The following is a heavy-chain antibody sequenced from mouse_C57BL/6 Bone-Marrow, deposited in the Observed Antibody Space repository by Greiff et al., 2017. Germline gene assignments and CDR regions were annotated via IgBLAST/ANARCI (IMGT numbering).Heavy chain of an antibody. CDR1: GYTFTSYW. CDR3: ARSGVYGSSLYWYFDV. CDR2: INPNNGGS. D-gene: IGHD1-1*01. V-gene: IGHV1-53*01. J-gene: IGHJ1*03. Sequence: QVQLQQPGPELVKPGASVKLSCKASGYTFTSYWMHWVKQRPGQGLEWIGNINPNNGGSNYNEKFKNKATLTVDKSSSTTYMQLSRLTSEDSAVYFCARSGVYGSSLYWYFDVWGTGTSVTVSS.